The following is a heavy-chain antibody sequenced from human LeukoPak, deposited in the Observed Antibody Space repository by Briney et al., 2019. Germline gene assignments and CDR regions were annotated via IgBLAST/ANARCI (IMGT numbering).Heavy chain of an antibody. CDR2: IYYTGST. CDR1: GGSISTTNYY. J-gene: IGHJ5*02. Sequence: SETLSLTCTVSGGSISTTNYYWGWIRQPPGKGLEWIGTIYYTGSTYYNPSLKSRVTISVDTSKNQFSLSLNSVTAADTAVYYCARHPNSWFDPWGQGTLVTVSS. V-gene: IGHV4-39*01. CDR3: ARHPNSWFDP.